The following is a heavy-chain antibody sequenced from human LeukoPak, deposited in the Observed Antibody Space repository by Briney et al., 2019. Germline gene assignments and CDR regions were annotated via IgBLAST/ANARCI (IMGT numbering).Heavy chain of an antibody. Sequence: VSVKVSCKASGYTFTSYDINWVRQATGQGLEWMGWMNPNSGNTGYAQKFQGRVTMTRNTSISTAYMELSSLRSEDTAVYYCATTSDIVVVPAAILNDAFDIWGQGTMVTVSS. CDR1: GYTFTSYD. CDR2: MNPNSGNT. D-gene: IGHD2-2*02. J-gene: IGHJ3*02. CDR3: ATTSDIVVVPAAILNDAFDI. V-gene: IGHV1-8*01.